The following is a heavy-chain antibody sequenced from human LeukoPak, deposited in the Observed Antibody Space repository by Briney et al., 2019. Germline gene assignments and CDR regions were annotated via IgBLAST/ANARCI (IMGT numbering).Heavy chain of an antibody. CDR1: GGTFSSYA. Sequence: SVKVSCKASGGTFSSYAISWVRQAPGLGLEWMGGIIPIFGTANYAQKFQGRVTITADESTSTAYMELSSLRSEDTAVYYCARGSGIAARRVPYYYGMDVWGQGTTVTVSS. V-gene: IGHV1-69*13. CDR3: ARGSGIAARRVPYYYGMDV. D-gene: IGHD6-6*01. CDR2: IIPIFGTA. J-gene: IGHJ6*02.